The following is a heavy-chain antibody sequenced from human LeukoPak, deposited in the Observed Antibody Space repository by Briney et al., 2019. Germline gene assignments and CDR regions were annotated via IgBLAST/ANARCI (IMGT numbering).Heavy chain of an antibody. D-gene: IGHD3-16*01. Sequence: SVKVSCKASGGTFSSYAISWVRQAPGQGLEWMGRIIPILGIANYAQKFQGRVTITADKSTSTAYMELSSLRSEDTAVYYCDLIVAGGSYGTERFDYWGQGTLVTVSS. CDR1: GGTFSSYA. V-gene: IGHV1-69*04. CDR2: IIPILGIA. J-gene: IGHJ4*02. CDR3: DLIVAGGSYGTERFDY.